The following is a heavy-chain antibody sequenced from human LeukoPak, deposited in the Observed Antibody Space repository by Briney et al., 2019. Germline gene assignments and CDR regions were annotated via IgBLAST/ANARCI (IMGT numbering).Heavy chain of an antibody. CDR2: IRYDGSNK. J-gene: IGHJ4*02. CDR1: GFTFSSYG. D-gene: IGHD3-3*01. CDR3: ARGRSDYTPFDY. Sequence: GGSLRLSCAASGFTFSSYGMHWVRQAPGKGLEWVAFIRYDGSNKYYADSVKGRFTISRDNSKNTLYLQMTSLRAEDTALYYCARGRSDYTPFDYWGQGTLVTVSS. V-gene: IGHV3-30*02.